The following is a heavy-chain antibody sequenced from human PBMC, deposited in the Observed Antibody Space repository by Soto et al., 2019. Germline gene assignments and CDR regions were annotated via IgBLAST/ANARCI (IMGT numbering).Heavy chain of an antibody. CDR1: GFTFSSYA. CDR3: ARDPEGYSSGWSYYFDY. Sequence: QVQLVESGGGVVQPGRSLRLSCAASGFTFSSYAMHWVRQAPGKGLEWVAVISYDGSNKYYADSVKGRFTISRDNSKNTLYLQMNSLRAEDTAGYYCARDPEGYSSGWSYYFDYWGQGPLVTVSS. CDR2: ISYDGSNK. J-gene: IGHJ4*02. V-gene: IGHV3-30-3*01. D-gene: IGHD6-19*01.